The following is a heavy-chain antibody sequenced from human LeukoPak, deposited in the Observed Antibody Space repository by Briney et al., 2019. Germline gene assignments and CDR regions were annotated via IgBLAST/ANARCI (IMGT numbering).Heavy chain of an antibody. CDR3: ATQSITGYSSGWLDY. V-gene: IGHV3-33*01. D-gene: IGHD6-19*01. CDR1: GFTFSSYG. Sequence: RGSLRLSCSASGFTFSSYGMHWVRQAPGKGLEWVAVIWYDGSNKYYADSVKGRFTISRDNSKNTLYLQMNSLRAEDTAVYYCATQSITGYSSGWLDYWGQGTLVTVSS. J-gene: IGHJ4*02. CDR2: IWYDGSNK.